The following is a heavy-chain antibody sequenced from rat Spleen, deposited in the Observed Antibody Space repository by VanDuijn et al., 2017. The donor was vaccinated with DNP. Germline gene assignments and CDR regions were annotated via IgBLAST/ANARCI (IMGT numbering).Heavy chain of an antibody. CDR2: INSAGST. CDR3: AVQLGVFDF. Sequence: EVQLQESGPGLVKPSQSLSLTCSVTGYSITSNFKWSWIRKFPGNNLEWMGYINSAGSTDYNPSLKSRIAITRDTSKNQFFLQVSSVSSEDSGTYYCAVQLGVFDFWGQGVMVTVSS. D-gene: IGHD5-1*01. CDR1: GYSITSNFK. J-gene: IGHJ2*01. V-gene: IGHV3-3*01.